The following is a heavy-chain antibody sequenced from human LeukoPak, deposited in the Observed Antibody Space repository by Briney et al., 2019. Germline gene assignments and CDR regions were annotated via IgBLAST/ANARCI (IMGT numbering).Heavy chain of an antibody. V-gene: IGHV5-51*01. D-gene: IGHD3-10*01. J-gene: IGHJ4*02. CDR3: AISPRGDYSASGNYPY. CDR2: SYPGDSDT. Sequence: GESLKISCKGSGYSFTSYWIGWVRQMPGKGLEWMGISYPGDSDTRYRPSFQGQVTISADKSISTAYLQWSSLKASDTAMYYCAISPRGDYSASGNYPYWGQGTLVTVSS. CDR1: GYSFTSYW.